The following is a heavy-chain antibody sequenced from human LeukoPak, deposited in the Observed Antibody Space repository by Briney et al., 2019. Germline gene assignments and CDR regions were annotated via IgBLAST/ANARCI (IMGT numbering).Heavy chain of an antibody. V-gene: IGHV4-59*01. J-gene: IGHJ6*03. CDR2: IYYSGST. CDR1: GGSISSYY. Sequence: SETLSLTCTVSGGSISSYYWSWIRQPPGKGLEWIGYIYYSGSTNYNPSLKSRVTISVDTSKNQFSLKLSSVTAADTAVYYCARTPGTEYYYYMDVWGKGTTVTVSS. CDR3: ARTPGTEYYYYMDV.